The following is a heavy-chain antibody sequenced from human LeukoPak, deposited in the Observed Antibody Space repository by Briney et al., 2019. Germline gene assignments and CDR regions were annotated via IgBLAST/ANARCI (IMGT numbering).Heavy chain of an antibody. CDR1: GFTFSSYG. Sequence: PGGSLRLSCAASGFTFSSYGMHWVRQAPGKGLEWVAYIQNDGSNEQYADSVKGRFSISRDSSKNILYLQMNSLRAEDTAVYYCAELGITMIGGVWGKGTTVTISS. J-gene: IGHJ6*04. CDR2: IQNDGSNE. V-gene: IGHV3-30*02. D-gene: IGHD3-10*02. CDR3: AELGITMIGGV.